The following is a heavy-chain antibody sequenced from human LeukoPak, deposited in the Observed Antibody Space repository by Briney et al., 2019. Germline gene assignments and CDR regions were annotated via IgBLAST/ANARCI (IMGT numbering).Heavy chain of an antibody. CDR3: ARAGSGSYYSPPDY. D-gene: IGHD3-10*01. CDR2: IYTSGST. Sequence: PSETLSLTCTVSGASISSYFWTWIRQPAGKGLEWIGRIYTSGSTNYNPSLKSRVTMSVDTSNNQFSLKLSSVTAADTTVYYCARAGSGSYYSPPDYWGQGTLVTVSS. V-gene: IGHV4-4*07. J-gene: IGHJ4*02. CDR1: GASISSYF.